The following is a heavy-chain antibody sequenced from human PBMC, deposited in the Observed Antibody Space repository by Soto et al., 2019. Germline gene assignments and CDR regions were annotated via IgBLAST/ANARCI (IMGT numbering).Heavy chain of an antibody. CDR3: AREGLVLVPTTVNSDYYYYAMDV. J-gene: IGHJ6*02. CDR2: IIPRSATS. Sequence: TSSWRQQEKKKGLEWMGGIIPRSATSKYAQKFQGRVTITADESTSTVYMELRTLRPEDTAVYYCAREGLVLVPTTVNSDYYYYAMDVWGQGTTVTVSS. CDR1: T. D-gene: IGHD4-17*01. V-gene: IGHV1-69*01.